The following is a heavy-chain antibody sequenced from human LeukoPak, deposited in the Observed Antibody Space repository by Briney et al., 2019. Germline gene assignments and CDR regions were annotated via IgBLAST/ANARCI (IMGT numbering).Heavy chain of an antibody. Sequence: GESLKISCKGSGYSFTNYWIGWVRQMPGKGLEWMGIIYPGDSDTRYSPSFQGQVTISVAKSINTAYLQWSSLKASDTAMYYCARCYYDSSGPDYWGQGTLVTASS. J-gene: IGHJ4*02. D-gene: IGHD3-22*01. V-gene: IGHV5-51*01. CDR3: ARCYYDSSGPDY. CDR1: GYSFTNYW. CDR2: IYPGDSDT.